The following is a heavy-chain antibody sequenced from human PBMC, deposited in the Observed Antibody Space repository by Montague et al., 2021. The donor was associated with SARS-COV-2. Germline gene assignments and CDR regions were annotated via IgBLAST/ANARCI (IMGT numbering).Heavy chain of an antibody. J-gene: IGHJ4*02. CDR1: GGSISSESYF. V-gene: IGHV4-39*01. CDR2: LYFSGST. CDR3: ANYCSSTNCGDY. D-gene: IGHD2-2*01. Sequence: SETLSLTCTVSGGSISSESYFWVWFRQPPGKGLEWIGTLYFSGSTYYDPSLKSRVTISVDTSKNQFSLKLSSVTAADTAVYYCANYCSSTNCGDYWGQGTLVTVSS.